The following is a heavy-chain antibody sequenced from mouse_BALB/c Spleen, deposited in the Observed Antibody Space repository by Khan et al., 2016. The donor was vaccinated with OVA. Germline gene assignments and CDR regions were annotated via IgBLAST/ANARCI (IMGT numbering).Heavy chain of an antibody. CDR2: IDPENGNT. CDR3: ARDGYSPWFAY. Sequence: EVQLQQSGAELVRPGALVNLSCKASGFNIKDYYMNWVKQRPEQGLVWIGRIDPENGNTIYDPKFQGKASITSETSSNTAYLQLSCLTSEDTAVYYCARDGYSPWFAYWGQGTLVTVAA. CDR1: GFNIKDYY. J-gene: IGHJ3*01. D-gene: IGHD2-3*01. V-gene: IGHV14-1*02.